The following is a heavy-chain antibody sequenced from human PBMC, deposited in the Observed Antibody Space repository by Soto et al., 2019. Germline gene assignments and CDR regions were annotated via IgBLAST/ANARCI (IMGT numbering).Heavy chain of an antibody. CDR1: GGSFSGYY. Sequence: LSLTCAVYGGSFSGYYWSWIRQPPGKGLEWIGEINHSGSTNYNPSLKSRVTISVDTSKNQFSLKLSSVTAADTAVYYCARLCSGGSCPADRCPWGQGTLVTVSS. CDR2: INHSGST. D-gene: IGHD2-15*01. J-gene: IGHJ5*02. V-gene: IGHV4-34*01. CDR3: ARLCSGGSCPADRCP.